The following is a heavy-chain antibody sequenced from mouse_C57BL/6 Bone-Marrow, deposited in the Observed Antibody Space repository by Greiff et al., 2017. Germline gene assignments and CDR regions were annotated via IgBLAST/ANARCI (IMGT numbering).Heavy chain of an antibody. CDR3: ARSDDGYFSYAMDY. CDR1: GYTFTSYW. D-gene: IGHD2-3*01. CDR2: IDPSDSYT. Sequence: VQLKQPGAELVMPGASVKLSCKASGYTFTSYWMHWVKQRPGQGLEWIGEIDPSDSYTNYNQKFKGKSTLTVDKSSSTAYMQLSSLTSEDSAVYYCARSDDGYFSYAMDYWGQGTSVTVSS. J-gene: IGHJ4*01. V-gene: IGHV1-69*01.